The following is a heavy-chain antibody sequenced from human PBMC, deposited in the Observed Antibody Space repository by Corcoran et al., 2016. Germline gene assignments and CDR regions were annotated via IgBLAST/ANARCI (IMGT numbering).Heavy chain of an antibody. CDR1: GYTFTSYD. J-gene: IGHJ6*02. V-gene: IGHV1-8*01. Sequence: QVQLVQSGAEVKKPGASVKVSCKASGYTFTSYDINWVRQATGQGLEWMGWMNPNSGNTGYAQKFQGRVTMTRNTSISTAYMELSSLRSEDTAVYYCARSMRLPAARGGSYYYYGMDVWGQGTTVTVSS. CDR2: MNPNSGNT. CDR3: ARSMRLPAARGGSYYYYGMDV. D-gene: IGHD2-2*01.